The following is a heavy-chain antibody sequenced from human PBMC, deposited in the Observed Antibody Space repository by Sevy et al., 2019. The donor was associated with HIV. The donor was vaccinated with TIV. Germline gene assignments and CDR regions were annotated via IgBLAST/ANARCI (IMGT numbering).Heavy chain of an antibody. CDR3: ARELRRLVY. V-gene: IGHV3-53*01. Sequence: GGSLRLSCAASGFTVSSNYMSWVRQAPGKGLEWVSVIYSGGSTYYADSVKGRFTISIDNSKNTLYLQLNSLSAEDTAVYYCARELRRLVYCGQGTLVTLSS. D-gene: IGHD4-17*01. CDR2: IYSGGST. CDR1: GFTVSSNY. J-gene: IGHJ4*02.